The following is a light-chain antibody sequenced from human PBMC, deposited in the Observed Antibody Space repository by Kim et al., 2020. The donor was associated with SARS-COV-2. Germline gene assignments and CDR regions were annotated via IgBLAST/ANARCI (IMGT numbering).Light chain of an antibody. V-gene: IGKV1-39*01. CDR1: QNIDNY. CDR3: QQSYSVWT. J-gene: IGKJ1*01. Sequence: DIQMTQSPSSLSASVGDRLTITCRSSQNIDNYLNWYQQKPGKAPKLLIYDTSTLQSGVPSRFSGSGSGTDFTLTISSLQPEDFATYFYQQSYSVWTFGQGTKVDIK. CDR2: DTS.